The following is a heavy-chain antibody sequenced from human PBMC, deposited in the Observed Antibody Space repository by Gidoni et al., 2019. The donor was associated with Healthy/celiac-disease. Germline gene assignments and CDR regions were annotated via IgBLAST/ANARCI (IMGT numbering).Heavy chain of an antibody. CDR1: GFTFSSYG. V-gene: IGHV3-30*18. CDR3: AKEEPPTMVRGVETFDY. J-gene: IGHJ4*02. Sequence: QVQLVESGGGVVQPGRSLRLSCAASGFTFSSYGMHWVRQAPGKGLEWVAVISYDGSNKYYADSVKGRFTISRDNSKNTLHLQMNSLRAEDTAVDYCAKEEPPTMVRGVETFDYWGQGTLVTVSS. CDR2: ISYDGSNK. D-gene: IGHD3-10*01.